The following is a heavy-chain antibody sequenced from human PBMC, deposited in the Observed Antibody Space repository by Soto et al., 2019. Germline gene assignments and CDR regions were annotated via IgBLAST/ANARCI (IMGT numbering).Heavy chain of an antibody. CDR3: ARVGGAARDY. V-gene: IGHV4-59*01. Sequence: SETLSLTRTVSGGSISSYYWSWIRQPPGKGLEWIGYIYYSGSTNYNPSLKSRVTISVDTSKNQFSLKLSSVTAADTAVYYCARVGGAARDYWGQGTLVTVSS. CDR2: IYYSGST. D-gene: IGHD6-6*01. J-gene: IGHJ4*02. CDR1: GGSISSYY.